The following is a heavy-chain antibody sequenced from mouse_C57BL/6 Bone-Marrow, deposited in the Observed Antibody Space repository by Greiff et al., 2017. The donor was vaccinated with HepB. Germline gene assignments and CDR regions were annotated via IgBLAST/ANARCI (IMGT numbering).Heavy chain of an antibody. CDR2: IHPSDSDT. V-gene: IGHV1-74*01. Sequence: QVQLQQPGAELVKPGASVKVSCKASGYTFTSYWMHWVKQRPGQGLEWIGRIHPSDSDTNYNQKFKGKATFTVDKSSSTAYMQLSSLTSEDSAVYYCAIIADSSEGFAYWGQGTLVTVSA. CDR1: GYTFTSYW. J-gene: IGHJ3*01. CDR3: AIIADSSEGFAY. D-gene: IGHD3-2*01.